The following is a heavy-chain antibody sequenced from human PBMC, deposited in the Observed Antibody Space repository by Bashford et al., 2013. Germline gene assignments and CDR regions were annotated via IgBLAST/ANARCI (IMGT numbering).Heavy chain of an antibody. V-gene: IGHV3-23*01. J-gene: IGHJ4*02. Sequence: GGSLRLSCETSGFSVSTYSISWVRQAPGKGLECVSTTSGRLGTTHYADFVRGRFTVSRDLSKNTLFLQMNSLTAEDTAVYHCATIPTRGNIAVAGTRVNFDNWGQGTLVTVSS. CDR2: TSGRLGTT. CDR3: ATIPTRGNIAVAGTRVNFDN. D-gene: IGHD6-19*01. CDR1: GFSVSTYS.